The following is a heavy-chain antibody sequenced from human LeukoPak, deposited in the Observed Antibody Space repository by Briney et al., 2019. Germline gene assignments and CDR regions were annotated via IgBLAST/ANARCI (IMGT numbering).Heavy chain of an antibody. D-gene: IGHD4/OR15-4a*01. CDR3: AKDPGAYYHFDY. V-gene: IGHV3-23*01. CDR2: ISGSGGST. Sequence: GGSLRLSCAASGFTFSSYAMSWVRQAPGKGLEWVSAISGSGGSTYYADSVKGRFTISRDKSKNTLYLQMNSLRAEDTAVYYCAKDPGAYYHFDYCGQGTLVTVSS. J-gene: IGHJ4*02. CDR1: GFTFSSYA.